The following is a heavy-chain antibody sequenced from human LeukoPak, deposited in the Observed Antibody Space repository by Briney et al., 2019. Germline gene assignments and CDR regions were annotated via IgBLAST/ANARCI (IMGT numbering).Heavy chain of an antibody. Sequence: SETLSLTCSVSGGSMNSYYWSWIRQSPGKGREWIGYIYYSGSTNCNPSLKSRVTISVDTSKNQFSLKLSSVTAADTAVYYCARHVWLQPFDYWGQGTLVTVSS. CDR3: ARHVWLQPFDY. J-gene: IGHJ4*02. CDR2: IYYSGST. V-gene: IGHV4-59*08. D-gene: IGHD3-9*01. CDR1: GGSMNSYY.